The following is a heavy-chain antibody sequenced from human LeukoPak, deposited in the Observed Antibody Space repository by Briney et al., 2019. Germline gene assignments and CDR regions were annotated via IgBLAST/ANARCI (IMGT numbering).Heavy chain of an antibody. CDR3: TSRIVGATIFYDY. J-gene: IGHJ4*02. CDR2: IRSKANSYAT. D-gene: IGHD1-26*01. CDR1: GFTFSGSA. V-gene: IGHV3-73*01. Sequence: GGSLRLSYAASGFTFSGSAMHWVRQASGKGLEWVGRIRSKANSYATAYAASVKGRFTISRDDSKNTAYLQMNSLKTEDTAVYYCTSRIVGATIFYDYWGQGTLVTVSS.